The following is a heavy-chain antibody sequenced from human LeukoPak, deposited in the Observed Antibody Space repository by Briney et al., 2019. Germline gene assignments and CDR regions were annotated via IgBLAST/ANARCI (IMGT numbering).Heavy chain of an antibody. CDR2: IYYSGST. Sequence: ASETLSLTCTVSGGSISSSSYYWGWIRQPPWKGLEWIGSIYYSGSTYYNPSLKSRVTISVDTSKNQFSLKLSSVTAADTAVYYCAALLTYCSGGSCPFDNWGQGTLVTVSS. J-gene: IGHJ4*02. CDR3: AALLTYCSGGSCPFDN. D-gene: IGHD2-15*01. CDR1: GGSISSSSYY. V-gene: IGHV4-39*01.